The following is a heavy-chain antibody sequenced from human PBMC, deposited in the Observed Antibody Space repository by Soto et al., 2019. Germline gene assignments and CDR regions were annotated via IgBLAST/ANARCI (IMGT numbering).Heavy chain of an antibody. J-gene: IGHJ6*02. V-gene: IGHV1-69*02. CDR2: IIPILGIA. D-gene: IGHD4-4*01. CDR3: ASPSHSDYSNYYYYGMDV. CDR1: GGTFSSYT. Sequence: ASVKVSCKASGGTFSSYTISWVRQAPGQGLEWMGRIIPILGIANYAQKFQGRVTITADKSTSTAYMELSSLRSEDTAVYYCASPSHSDYSNYYYYGMDVWGQGTTVTVSS.